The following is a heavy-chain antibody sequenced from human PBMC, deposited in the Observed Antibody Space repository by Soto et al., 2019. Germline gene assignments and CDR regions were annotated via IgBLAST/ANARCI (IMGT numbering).Heavy chain of an antibody. Sequence: GESLTISCNGSGYSFTSYWIAWVRQLPGKGLEWMGIIYPGDSDTRYSPSFQGQVTISADKSSSAAYLQWSSLKASDTAMYYCARHRGDFWSGYYTHYYYGMDVWGQGTTVTV. V-gene: IGHV5-51*01. CDR3: ARHRGDFWSGYYTHYYYGMDV. CDR1: GYSFTSYW. CDR2: IYPGDSDT. J-gene: IGHJ6*02. D-gene: IGHD3-3*01.